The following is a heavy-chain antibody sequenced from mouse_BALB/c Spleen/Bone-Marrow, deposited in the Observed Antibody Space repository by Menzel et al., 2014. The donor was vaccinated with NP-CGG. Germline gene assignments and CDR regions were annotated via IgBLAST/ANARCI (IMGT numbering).Heavy chain of an antibody. CDR1: GHTFSTYW. CDR2: INPSLGYA. D-gene: IGHD2-4*01. CDR3: AMITFTMDY. Sequence: QVQLQQSGAELAKPGASVKMSCKASGHTFSTYWMHWVKQRPGQGLEWIGYINPSLGYADYVQKFKDKATLTADNSSSIVYMQLSSLTSEDSAIYYCAMITFTMDYWGQGTSVTVSS. J-gene: IGHJ4*01. V-gene: IGHV1-7*01.